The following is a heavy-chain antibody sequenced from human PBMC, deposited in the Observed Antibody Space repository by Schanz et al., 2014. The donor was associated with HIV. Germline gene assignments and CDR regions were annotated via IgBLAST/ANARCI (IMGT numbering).Heavy chain of an antibody. V-gene: IGHV1-8*01. CDR2: MNPNSGNT. Sequence: QVQLVQSGSEVGKPGASVKVSCKASGYSFPSYAFNWVRQAPGQGLEWMGWMNPNSGNTDFAQKFQGRVTMTRNTSISTAYMELSSLISEDTAVYYCARMGVTIFGGGMDVWGQGTTVTVSS. D-gene: IGHD3-3*01. CDR1: GYSFPSYA. J-gene: IGHJ6*02. CDR3: ARMGVTIFGGGMDV.